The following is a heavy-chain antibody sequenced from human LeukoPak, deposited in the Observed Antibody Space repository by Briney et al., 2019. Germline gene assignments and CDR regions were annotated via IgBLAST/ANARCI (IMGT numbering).Heavy chain of an antibody. CDR2: ISGSGGST. J-gene: IGHJ4*02. V-gene: IGHV3-23*01. D-gene: IGHD4-17*01. Sequence: GGSLRLSCAASGFTFSSYAMSWVRQAPGKGLEWVSVISGSGGSTYYADSVKGRFTISRDNSKNTLYLQMSSLRAEDTAVYYCAKERAPRVTTGGFVYWGQGTLVTVSS. CDR3: AKERAPRVTTGGFVY. CDR1: GFTFSSYA.